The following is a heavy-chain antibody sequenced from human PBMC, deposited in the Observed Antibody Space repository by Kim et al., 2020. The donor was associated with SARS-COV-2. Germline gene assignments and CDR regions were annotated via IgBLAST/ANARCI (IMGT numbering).Heavy chain of an antibody. CDR3: ARSDFSRTTPGDY. D-gene: IGHD2-15*01. Sequence: YTPPLTRRYTISVDTSKKQFSLKLSSVTAADTAVYYCARSDFSRTTPGDYWGQGTLVTVSS. V-gene: IGHV4-59*01. J-gene: IGHJ4*02.